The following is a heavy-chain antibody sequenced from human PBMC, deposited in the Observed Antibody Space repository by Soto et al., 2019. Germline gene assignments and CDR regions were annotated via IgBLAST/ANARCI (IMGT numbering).Heavy chain of an antibody. CDR1: GFIFSNYW. CDR3: ARVTNPGTDYIWYFDL. D-gene: IGHD3-10*01. V-gene: IGHV3-7*01. CDR2: IKQDESEK. J-gene: IGHJ2*01. Sequence: EVQLVESGGGLVQPGGSLRLSCGGSGFIFSNYWMSWVRQAPGKGLEWVANIKQDESEKYYVDSVEGRFTISRDNAKNSLYLQMNSLRLEDTAVYYCARVTNPGTDYIWYFDLWGRGTLVTVSS.